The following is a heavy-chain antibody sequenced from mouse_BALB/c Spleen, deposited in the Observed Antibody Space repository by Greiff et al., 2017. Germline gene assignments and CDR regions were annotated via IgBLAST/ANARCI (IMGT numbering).Heavy chain of an antibody. CDR1: GYTFTSYY. CDR2: INPSNGGT. V-gene: IGHV1S81*02. J-gene: IGHJ2*01. Sequence: QVQLQQPGAELVKPGASVKLSCKASGYTFTSYYMYWVKQRPGQGLAWIGGINPSNGGTNFNEKFKSKATLTVDKSSSTAYMQLSSLTSEDSAVYYCTRVEGYFDYWGQGTTLTVSS. CDR3: TRVEGYFDY.